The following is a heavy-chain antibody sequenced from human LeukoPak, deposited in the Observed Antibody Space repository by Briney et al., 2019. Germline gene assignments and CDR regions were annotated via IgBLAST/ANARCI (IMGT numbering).Heavy chain of an antibody. CDR1: GFTFSSYA. CDR3: AGAVDTHDY. J-gene: IGHJ4*02. V-gene: IGHV3-23*01. Sequence: GGSLRLSCAASGFTFSSYAMSWVRQAPGKGLEWDSAISGIGGSTYYADSVKGRFTISRDNSKNKLYLQMNSLRAEDTAVYYCAGAVDTHDYWGQGTLVTVSS. CDR2: ISGIGGST. D-gene: IGHD5-18*01.